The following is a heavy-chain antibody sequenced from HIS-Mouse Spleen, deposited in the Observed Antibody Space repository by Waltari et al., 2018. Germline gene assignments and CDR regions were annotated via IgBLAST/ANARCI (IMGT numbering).Heavy chain of an antibody. V-gene: IGHV3-30*18. CDR2: ISYDGSNK. CDR3: AKDRGSQFDY. CDR1: GFPCSSYG. J-gene: IGHJ4*02. D-gene: IGHD1-26*01. Sequence: QVQLVESGGGVVKPGRSLRLSCAASGFPCSSYGMHLVRQAPGKGLEWVAVISYDGSNKYYADSVKGRFTISRDNSKNTLYLQMNSLRAEDTAVYYCAKDRGSQFDYWGQGTLVTVSS.